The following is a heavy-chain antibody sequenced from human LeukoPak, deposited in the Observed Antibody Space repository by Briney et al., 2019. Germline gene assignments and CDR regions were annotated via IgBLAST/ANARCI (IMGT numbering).Heavy chain of an antibody. D-gene: IGHD1-26*01. Sequence: GGTLRLSCAASGFTFSSYGMHWVRQAPGKGLEWVAVISYDGSNKYYADSVKGRFTISRDNSKNTLYLQMNSLRAEDTAVYYCAKSKGSGSYYGDAFDIWGQGTMVTVSS. CDR3: AKSKGSGSYYGDAFDI. J-gene: IGHJ3*02. CDR1: GFTFSSYG. V-gene: IGHV3-30*18. CDR2: ISYDGSNK.